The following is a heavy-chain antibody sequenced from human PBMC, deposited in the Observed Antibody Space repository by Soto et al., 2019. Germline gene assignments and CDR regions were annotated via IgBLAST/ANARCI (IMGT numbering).Heavy chain of an antibody. J-gene: IGHJ4*02. Sequence: QVQLQESGPGLVKPSQTLSLTCTVSGGSISSGGYYWSWIRQHPGKGLEWIGYIYYSGSTYYNPSLKSRVTISVDTSKNQFSLKLSSVTAADTAVYYCAREGGYCSGGSCYVDYWGQGTLVTVSS. CDR2: IYYSGST. CDR1: GGSISSGGYY. V-gene: IGHV4-31*03. CDR3: AREGGYCSGGSCYVDY. D-gene: IGHD2-15*01.